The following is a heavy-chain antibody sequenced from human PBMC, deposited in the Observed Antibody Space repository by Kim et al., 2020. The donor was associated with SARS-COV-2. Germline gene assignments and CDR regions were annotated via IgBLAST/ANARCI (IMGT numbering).Heavy chain of an antibody. CDR2: KQDGSEK. CDR3: ARGVMP. Sequence: KQDGSEKYYVDSVKGRFTISRDNAKNSLYLQMNSLRAEDTAVYYCARGVMPWGQGTLVTVSS. J-gene: IGHJ5*02. D-gene: IGHD3-16*01. V-gene: IGHV3-7*01.